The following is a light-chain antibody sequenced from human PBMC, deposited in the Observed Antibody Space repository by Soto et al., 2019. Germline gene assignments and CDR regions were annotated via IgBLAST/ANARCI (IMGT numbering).Light chain of an antibody. Sequence: IHLTQSPSSLSASVGDRFTITCRASQGIRTYLAWYQQKPGKAPKLLIYSASTLQSGVPSRFSGSGSGTDFTLTISRLEPEDFAVYYCQQYGSSGTFGQGTKVDI. CDR1: QGIRTY. V-gene: IGKV1-9*01. CDR2: SAS. J-gene: IGKJ1*01. CDR3: QQYGSSGT.